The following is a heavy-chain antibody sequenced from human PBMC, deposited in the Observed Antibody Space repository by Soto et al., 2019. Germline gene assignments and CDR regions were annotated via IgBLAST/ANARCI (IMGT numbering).Heavy chain of an antibody. D-gene: IGHD1-26*01. V-gene: IGHV3-72*01. CDR1: GFTFSDHY. CDR2: IRNKANSYTT. J-gene: IGHJ4*01. Sequence: EVQLVESGGGLVQPGGSQRLSCAASGFTFSDHYMDWVRQAPGKGLEWVGRIRNKANSYTTDYAASVKGRFTIPRADSKDSLYLQMNSLKTEDTAIYYCARDSGKGAYFDYWGHGTLATVSS. CDR3: ARDSGKGAYFDY.